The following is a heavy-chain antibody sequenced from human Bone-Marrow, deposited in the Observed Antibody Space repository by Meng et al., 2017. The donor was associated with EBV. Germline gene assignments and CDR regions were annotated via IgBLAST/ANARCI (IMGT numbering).Heavy chain of an antibody. J-gene: IGHJ5*02. Sequence: QVQLQQWGAGLLKASETLSLTCAVYGWSFSGYYWTWIRQPPGKGLEWIGEINHSESTNYNPSLKSRVTISVDTSKNPFSLKLSSVTAADTAVYYCATQRRDTDWFDPWGQGTLVTVSS. CDR2: INHSEST. D-gene: IGHD6-25*01. V-gene: IGHV4-34*01. CDR1: GWSFSGYY. CDR3: ATQRRDTDWFDP.